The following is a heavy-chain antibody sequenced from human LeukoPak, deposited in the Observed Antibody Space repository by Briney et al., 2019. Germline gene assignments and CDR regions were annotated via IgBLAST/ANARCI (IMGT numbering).Heavy chain of an antibody. CDR3: ARVKARRDGYNPTHYYFDY. J-gene: IGHJ4*02. CDR2: VHLDGRT. D-gene: IGHD5-24*01. Sequence: SETLSLTCDVSGGSVTSTNWWTWVRQPPGKGLEWIGEVHLDGRTNYNPSLKSRLIMSVDLPENHISLKLTSVTAADTAVYYCARVKARRDGYNPTHYYFDYWGQGTLVTVSS. V-gene: IGHV4-4*02. CDR1: GGSVTSTNW.